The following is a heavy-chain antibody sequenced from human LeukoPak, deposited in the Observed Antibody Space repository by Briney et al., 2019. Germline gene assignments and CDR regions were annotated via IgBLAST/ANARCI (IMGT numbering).Heavy chain of an antibody. Sequence: PGGSLRLSCAASGFTVSSNYMSWVRQAPGKGLEWVSVIYSGGSTYYADSVKGRFTISRDNSKNTLYLQMNSLRAEDTAVYYCARGVVVVAATSYYFDYWGQGTLVTVSS. V-gene: IGHV3-53*01. CDR1: GFTVSSNY. D-gene: IGHD2-15*01. CDR2: IYSGGST. J-gene: IGHJ4*02. CDR3: ARGVVVVAATSYYFDY.